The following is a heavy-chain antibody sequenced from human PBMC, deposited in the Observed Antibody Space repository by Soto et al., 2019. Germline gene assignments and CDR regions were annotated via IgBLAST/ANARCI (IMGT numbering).Heavy chain of an antibody. CDR2: ISYDGSNK. Sequence: PVGSLRLSCAASGFTFSSYAMHWVRQAPGKGLEWVAVISYDGSNKYYADSVKGRFTISRDNSKNTLYLQMNSLRAEDTAVYYCARDRYRYGDKTFDYWGRGTLVTVSS. CDR1: GFTFSSYA. J-gene: IGHJ4*02. CDR3: ARDRYRYGDKTFDY. V-gene: IGHV3-30-3*01. D-gene: IGHD4-17*01.